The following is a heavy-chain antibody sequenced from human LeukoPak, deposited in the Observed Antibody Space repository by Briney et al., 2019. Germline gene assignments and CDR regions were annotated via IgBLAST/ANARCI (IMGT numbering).Heavy chain of an antibody. V-gene: IGHV4-31*03. CDR2: IYYSGST. Sequence: SQTLSLTCTVSGGSISSGGYYWSWIRQHPGKGLEWIGYIYYSGSTYYNPSLKSRVTISVDTSKNQFSLKLSSVTAADTAVYYCARAGSVAAADAFGIWGQGTMVTVSS. CDR3: ARAGSVAAADAFGI. J-gene: IGHJ3*02. D-gene: IGHD2-15*01. CDR1: GGSISSGGYY.